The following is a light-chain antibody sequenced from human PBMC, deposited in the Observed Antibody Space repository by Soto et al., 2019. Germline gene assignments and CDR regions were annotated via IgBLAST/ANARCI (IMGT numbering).Light chain of an antibody. CDR2: KAS. J-gene: IGKJ4*01. Sequence: DIQMTQSPSTLSASVGDRVTITCRASQSINNWLAWYQLKPGKAPKLLIYKASSLKSGVPSRFSGSASGTEFTLTISGLQPDDFATYYCQQYNTYSRTFGGGTKVEIK. CDR1: QSINNW. CDR3: QQYNTYSRT. V-gene: IGKV1-5*03.